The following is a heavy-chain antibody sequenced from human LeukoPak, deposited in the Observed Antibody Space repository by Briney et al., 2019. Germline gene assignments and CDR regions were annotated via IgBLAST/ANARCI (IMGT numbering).Heavy chain of an antibody. CDR1: GGSISSYY. V-gene: IGHV4-59*01. CDR3: AREKGGVFRFDP. D-gene: IGHD3-16*01. J-gene: IGHJ5*02. CDR2: IYYSGST. Sequence: HSETLSLTCTVSGGSISSYYWSWIRQPPGKGLEWIGYIYYSGSTNYNPSLKSRVTISVDTSKNQFSLKLSSVTAADTAVYYCAREKGGVFRFDPWGQGTLVTVSS.